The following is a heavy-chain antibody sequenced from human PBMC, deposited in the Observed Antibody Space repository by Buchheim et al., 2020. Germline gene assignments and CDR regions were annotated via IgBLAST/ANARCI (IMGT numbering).Heavy chain of an antibody. CDR2: INPNSGGT. Sequence: QVQLVQSGAEVKKPGASVKVSCKASGYTFTGYYMHWVRQAPGQGLEWMGWINPNSGGTNYAQKFQGRVTMTRDTSISTAYRELSRMRSDETAGKYCAGDVVIYYCWSGYYKYEYGMDVWGQGT. CDR3: AGDVVIYYCWSGYYKYEYGMDV. D-gene: IGHD3-3*01. J-gene: IGHJ6*02. V-gene: IGHV1-2*02. CDR1: GYTFTGYY.